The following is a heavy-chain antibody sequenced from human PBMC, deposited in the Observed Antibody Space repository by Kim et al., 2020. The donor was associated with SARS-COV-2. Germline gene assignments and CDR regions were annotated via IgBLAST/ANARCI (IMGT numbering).Heavy chain of an antibody. J-gene: IGHJ4*02. Sequence: YSPSFQGQVTTSADKSISTAYLQWSSLKASDTAMYYCARRSNWNDGPGIDYWGQGTLVTVSS. V-gene: IGHV5-51*01. CDR3: ARRSNWNDGPGIDY. D-gene: IGHD1-1*01.